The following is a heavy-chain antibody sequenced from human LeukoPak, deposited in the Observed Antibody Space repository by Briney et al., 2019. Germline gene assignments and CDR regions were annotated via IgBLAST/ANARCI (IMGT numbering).Heavy chain of an antibody. CDR1: GFTFSSYA. D-gene: IGHD1-14*01. CDR3: AKGPPRRFGFEVGYYMDV. Sequence: GGSLRLSCAASGFTFSSYAMSWVRQAPGKGLEWVSAISGSGGSTYYADSVKGRFTISRDNSKSTLYLQMNGLRAEDTAVYYCAKGPPRRFGFEVGYYMDVWGKGTTVTVSS. J-gene: IGHJ6*03. V-gene: IGHV3-23*01. CDR2: ISGSGGST.